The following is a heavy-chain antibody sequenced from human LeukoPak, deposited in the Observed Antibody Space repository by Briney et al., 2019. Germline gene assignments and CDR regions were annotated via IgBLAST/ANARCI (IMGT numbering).Heavy chain of an antibody. CDR3: ASGFSLDY. V-gene: IGHV3-48*03. Sequence: GGSLRLPCAASGITFSSYEMNLVRQAPGKGLECISHITSGGTTISYADSVKGRFTISRDNAKKSLYLQMNSLRAEDPAVYYCASGFSLDYWGQGTLVTVSS. CDR1: GITFSSYE. J-gene: IGHJ4*02. D-gene: IGHD3-16*01. CDR2: ITSGGTTI.